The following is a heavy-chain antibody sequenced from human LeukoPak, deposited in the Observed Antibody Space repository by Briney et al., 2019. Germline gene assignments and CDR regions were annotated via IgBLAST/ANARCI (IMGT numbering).Heavy chain of an antibody. J-gene: IGHJ6*03. CDR3: ARTYYDILTGHSYYFYIDV. CDR1: GYTFTSYY. CDR2: INPSGGST. D-gene: IGHD3-9*01. Sequence: ASVKVSCKASGYTFTSYYMHWVRQAPGQGLEWMGIINPSGGSTSYAQKFQGRVTMTRDMSTSTVYMELSSLRSEDTAVYYCARTYYDILTGHSYYFYIDVWGKGTTVTISS. V-gene: IGHV1-46*01.